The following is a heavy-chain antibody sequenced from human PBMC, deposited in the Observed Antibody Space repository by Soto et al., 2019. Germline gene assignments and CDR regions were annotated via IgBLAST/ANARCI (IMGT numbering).Heavy chain of an antibody. CDR1: GGTFSSYA. CDR3: ARSQGSSTSLEIYYYYYYGMDV. Sequence: QVQLVQSGAEVKKPGSSVKVSCKASGGTFSSYAISWVRQAPGQGLEWMRGIITISCTANYAQRFQGRVTITADESTSTAYMELSSLRSEDTAVYYCARSQGSSTSLEIYYYYYYGMDVWGQGTTVTVSS. CDR2: IITISCTA. D-gene: IGHD2-2*01. V-gene: IGHV1-69*01. J-gene: IGHJ6*02.